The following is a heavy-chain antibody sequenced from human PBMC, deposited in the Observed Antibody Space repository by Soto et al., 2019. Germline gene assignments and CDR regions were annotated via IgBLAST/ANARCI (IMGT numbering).Heavy chain of an antibody. D-gene: IGHD3-22*01. CDR1: GYRFSTYA. CDR2: INPDSGNT. J-gene: IGHJ6*01. Sequence: QVQLLKSGGEVKKTGASVKVSCRASGYRFSTYAISWVRQAPGHGLEWVGWINPDSGNTNYAQSFQGRVTMTTDTSTNTVYMELRSLRSNDTAIYFCARDGSSGYYDDYYYGMDVW. CDR3: ARDGSSGYYDDYYYGMDV. V-gene: IGHV1-18*01.